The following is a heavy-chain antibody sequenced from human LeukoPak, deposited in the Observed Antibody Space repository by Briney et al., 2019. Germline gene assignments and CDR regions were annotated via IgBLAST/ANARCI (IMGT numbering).Heavy chain of an antibody. CDR1: GYSISSGYY. Sequence: SETLSLTCIVSGYSISSGYYWGWIRQSPGKGLEWIGSDYHGGSSYYSPSLQSRVTISVDKSNNHFSLRLTSVTAADTAVYYCATNGWYCLDHWGQGALVTVSS. J-gene: IGHJ1*01. D-gene: IGHD6-19*01. CDR3: ATNGWYCLDH. CDR2: DYHGGSS. V-gene: IGHV4-38-2*02.